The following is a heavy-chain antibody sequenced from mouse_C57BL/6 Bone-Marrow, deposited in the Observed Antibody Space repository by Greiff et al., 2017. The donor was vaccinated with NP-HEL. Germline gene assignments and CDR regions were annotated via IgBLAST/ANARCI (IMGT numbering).Heavy chain of an antibody. D-gene: IGHD1-1*01. J-gene: IGHJ4*01. V-gene: IGHV1-22*01. Sequence: EVQLQQSGPELVKPGASVKMSCKASGYTFTDYNMHWVKQSHGKSLEWIGYINPNNGGTSYNQKFKGKATLTVNKSSSTAYMELRSLTSEDSAVYYCAITTVVATNYYAMDYWGQGTSVTVSS. CDR2: INPNNGGT. CDR3: AITTVVATNYYAMDY. CDR1: GYTFTDYN.